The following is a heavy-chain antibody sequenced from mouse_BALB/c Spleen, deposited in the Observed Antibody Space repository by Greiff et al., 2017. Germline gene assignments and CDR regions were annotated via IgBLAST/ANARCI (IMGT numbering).Heavy chain of an antibody. CDR3: TRTYYGNGDAMDY. CDR1: GFTFSSYT. CDR2: ISSGGSYT. D-gene: IGHD2-10*01. V-gene: IGHV5-6-4*01. Sequence: EVKLVESGGGLVKPGGSLKLSCAASGFTFSSYTMSWVRQTPEKRLEWVATISSGGSYTYYPDSVKGRFTISRDNAKNTLYLQMSSLKSEDTAMYYCTRTYYGNGDAMDYWGQGTSVTVSS. J-gene: IGHJ4*01.